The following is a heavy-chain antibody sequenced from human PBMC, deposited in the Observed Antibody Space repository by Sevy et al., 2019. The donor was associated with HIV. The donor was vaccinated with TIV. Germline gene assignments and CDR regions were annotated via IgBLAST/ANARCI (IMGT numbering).Heavy chain of an antibody. D-gene: IGHD5-12*01. CDR1: GGTFSSYA. CDR2: IIPIFGTA. V-gene: IGHV1-69*13. J-gene: IGHJ4*02. CDR3: ARGARRYSGYDSYYFDY. Sequence: ASVQVSCKASGGTFSSYAISWVRQAPGQGLEWMGGIIPIFGTANYAQKFQGRVTITADESTSTAYMELSSLRSEDTAMYYYARGARRYSGYDSYYFDYWGQGTLVTVSS.